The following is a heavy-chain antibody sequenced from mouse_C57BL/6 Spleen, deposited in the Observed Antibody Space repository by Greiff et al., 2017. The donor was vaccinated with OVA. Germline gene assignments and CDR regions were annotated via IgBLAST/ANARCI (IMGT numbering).Heavy chain of an antibody. J-gene: IGHJ4*01. CDR1: GYTFTSYW. V-gene: IGHV1-52*01. CDR3: ARHDLYAMDY. CDR2: IDPSDSET. Sequence: QVQLQQPGAELVRPGSSVKLSCKASGYTFTSYWMHWVKQRPIQGLEWIGNIDPSDSETHYNQKFKDKATLTADKSSSTAYMQLSSLTSEDSAVYYCARHDLYAMDYWGQGTSVTVSS. D-gene: IGHD2-3*01.